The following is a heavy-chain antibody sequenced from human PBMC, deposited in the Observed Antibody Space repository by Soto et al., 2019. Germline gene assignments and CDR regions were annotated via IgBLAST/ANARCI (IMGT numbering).Heavy chain of an antibody. CDR1: GFTFSSYS. CDR2: ISSSSSTI. D-gene: IGHD3-9*01. CDR3: AREFDWLSSLGY. Sequence: GGSLRLSCAASGFTFSSYSMNWVRQAPGKGLEWVSYISSSSSTIYYADSVKGRFTISRDNAKNSLYLXMNSLRAEDXXXYYCAREFDWLSSLGYWGQGTLVTVSS. J-gene: IGHJ4*02. V-gene: IGHV3-48*01.